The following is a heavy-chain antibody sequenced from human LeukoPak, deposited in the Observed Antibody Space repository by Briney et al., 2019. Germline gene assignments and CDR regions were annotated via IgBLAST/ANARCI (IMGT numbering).Heavy chain of an antibody. D-gene: IGHD3-10*01. CDR2: INPNSGDT. CDR1: GYTFTGYY. Sequence: SVKVSCKASGYTFTGYYMHWVRQAPGQGLEWIGWINPNSGDTNYAQKFQDRVTMTRDTSISTAYIELNFLRSDDTAVFYCARGDYYGSPKVVAAWGQGTLVTVSS. V-gene: IGHV1-2*02. J-gene: IGHJ5*02. CDR3: ARGDYYGSPKVVAA.